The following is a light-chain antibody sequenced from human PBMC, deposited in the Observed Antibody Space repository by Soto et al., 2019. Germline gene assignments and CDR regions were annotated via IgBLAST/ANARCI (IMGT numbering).Light chain of an antibody. CDR1: QGISSA. CDR2: DAS. V-gene: IGKV1-13*02. CDR3: QQFNSYPLT. Sequence: AIQLTQSPSSLSASVGDRVTITCRASQGISSALAWYQQKPGKAPKLLIYDASRLESGIPSRFSGSGSGTAVTLTISSLQPEDFATYYCQQFNSYPLTFGGGTKVEIK. J-gene: IGKJ4*01.